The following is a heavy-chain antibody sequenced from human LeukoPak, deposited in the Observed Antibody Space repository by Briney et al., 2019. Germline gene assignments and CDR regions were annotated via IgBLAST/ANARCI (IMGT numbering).Heavy chain of an antibody. V-gene: IGHV4-59*01. CDR3: VRLFRNWSDGGVDQ. D-gene: IGHD1-1*01. J-gene: IGHJ4*02. CDR1: GGSINNFY. Sequence: SETLSLTCTVSGGSINNFYWYWVRQPPGKGLEWIGYIYYTGSTNYNPSLKSRVTISVDTSKNLFSLRLTYLTAADTAVYYCVRLFRNWSDGGVDQWGQGTLVTVSS. CDR2: IYYTGST.